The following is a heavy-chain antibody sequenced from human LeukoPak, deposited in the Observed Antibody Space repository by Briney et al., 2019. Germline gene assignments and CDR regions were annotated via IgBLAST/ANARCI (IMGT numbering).Heavy chain of an antibody. V-gene: IGHV3-7*01. Sequence: GGSLRLSCAASGFTFNKSWMSWVRQAPGKGPEWVANIKEDGTQKYYVDSVRGRFTISRDNAENSLYLQMNSLRDEDTAVYYCAKTGERDYWGRGTLVTVSS. CDR1: GFTFNKSW. J-gene: IGHJ4*02. CDR2: IKEDGTQK. CDR3: AKTGERDY. D-gene: IGHD7-27*01.